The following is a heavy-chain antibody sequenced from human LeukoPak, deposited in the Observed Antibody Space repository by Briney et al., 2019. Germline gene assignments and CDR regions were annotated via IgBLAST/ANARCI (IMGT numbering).Heavy chain of an antibody. V-gene: IGHV4-34*01. Sequence: SETLSLTCTVSGGSIRSDYWSWIRQPPGKGLEWIGEINHSGSTNYNPSLKSRVTISVDTSKNQFSLKLSSVTAADTAVYYCARVRDDSSGWYRGAPGYYCYMDVWGKGTTVTVSS. J-gene: IGHJ6*03. CDR1: GGSIRSDY. CDR3: ARVRDDSSGWYRGAPGYYCYMDV. CDR2: INHSGST. D-gene: IGHD6-19*01.